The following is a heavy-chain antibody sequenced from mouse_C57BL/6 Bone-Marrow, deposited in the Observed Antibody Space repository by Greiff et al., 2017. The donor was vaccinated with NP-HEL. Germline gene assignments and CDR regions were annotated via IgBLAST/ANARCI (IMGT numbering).Heavy chain of an antibody. CDR2: IYPSDSET. CDR1: GYTFTSYW. CDR3: ARSGDSSGY. J-gene: IGHJ3*01. Sequence: QVQLQQPGAELVRPGSSVKLSCKASGYTFTSYWMDWVKQRPGQGLEWIGNIYPSDSETNYNQKFKGKATLTVDNSSSTAYLQLSSLTSDDSAVYYCARSGDSSGYWGQGTLVTVSA. D-gene: IGHD3-2*02. V-gene: IGHV1-61*01.